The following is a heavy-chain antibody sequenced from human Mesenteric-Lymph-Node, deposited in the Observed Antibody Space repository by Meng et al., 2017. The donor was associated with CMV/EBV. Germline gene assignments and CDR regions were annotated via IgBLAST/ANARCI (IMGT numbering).Heavy chain of an antibody. CDR1: GGTFSSYT. D-gene: IGHD1-1*01. V-gene: IGHV1-8*03. CDR2: MNPNSGNT. Sequence: ASVKVSCKAFGGTFSSYTINWVRQATGQGLEWMGWMNPNSGNTGYAQKFQGRVTITRNTSISTAYMELSSLRSEDTAVYYCARTNWNDDGYFDYWGQGTLVTVSS. J-gene: IGHJ4*02. CDR3: ARTNWNDDGYFDY.